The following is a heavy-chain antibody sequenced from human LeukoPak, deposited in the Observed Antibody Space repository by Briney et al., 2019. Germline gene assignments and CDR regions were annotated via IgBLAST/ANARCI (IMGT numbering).Heavy chain of an antibody. Sequence: GGSLRLSCAASGFTFSSYEMNWVRQAPGKGLEWVSYISSGGSIIYYADSVKGRFTISRDNAKNSLYLQMNSLRAEDTAVYYCARDGLRGYYYGTDVWGQGTTVTVSS. J-gene: IGHJ6*02. D-gene: IGHD4-17*01. V-gene: IGHV3-48*03. CDR3: ARDGLRGYYYGTDV. CDR1: GFTFSSYE. CDR2: ISSGGSII.